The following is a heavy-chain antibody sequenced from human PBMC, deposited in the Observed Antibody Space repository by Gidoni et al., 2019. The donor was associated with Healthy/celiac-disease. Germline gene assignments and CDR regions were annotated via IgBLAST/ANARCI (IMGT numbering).Heavy chain of an antibody. CDR1: GFPFSSYA. Sequence: EVQLLESGGGLVQPGGSLRLSCAASGFPFSSYAMSWVRQAPGKGLEWVSAISGSGGSTYYADSVKGRFTISRDNSKNTLYLQMNSLRAEDTAVYYCAKDRILCSGGSCYYNSYGMDVWGQGTTVTVSS. CDR2: ISGSGGST. CDR3: AKDRILCSGGSCYYNSYGMDV. J-gene: IGHJ6*02. D-gene: IGHD2-15*01. V-gene: IGHV3-23*01.